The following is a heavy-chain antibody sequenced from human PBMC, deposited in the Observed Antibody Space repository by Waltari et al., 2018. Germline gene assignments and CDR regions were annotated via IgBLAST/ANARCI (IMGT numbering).Heavy chain of an antibody. V-gene: IGHV4-39*07. J-gene: IGHJ2*01. Sequence: QLQLQESGPGLVKPSETLSPTCTVSGGSLSSSSYYWGWIRQPPGKGLEGIGSIYYSGSTYYNPSLKSRVTISVDTSKNQFSLKLSSVTAADTAVYYCARDPDSSSRTYWYFDLWGRGTLVTVSS. CDR3: ARDPDSSSRTYWYFDL. CDR1: GGSLSSSSYY. D-gene: IGHD6-13*01. CDR2: IYYSGST.